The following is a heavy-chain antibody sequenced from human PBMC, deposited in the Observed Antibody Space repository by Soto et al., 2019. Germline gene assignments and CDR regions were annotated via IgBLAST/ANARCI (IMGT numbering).Heavy chain of an antibody. J-gene: IGHJ5*02. V-gene: IGHV4-59*08. CDR3: ARHTIFGVAPHWFDP. CDR2: IYYSGST. Sequence: QVQLQESGPGLVKPSETLSLTCTVSGVSISSYYWSWIRQPPGKGLEWIGYIYYSGSTNYNPSLKSRVTISVDTSKNQFSLKLSSVTAADTAVYYCARHTIFGVAPHWFDPWGQGTLVTVSS. D-gene: IGHD3-3*01. CDR1: GVSISSYY.